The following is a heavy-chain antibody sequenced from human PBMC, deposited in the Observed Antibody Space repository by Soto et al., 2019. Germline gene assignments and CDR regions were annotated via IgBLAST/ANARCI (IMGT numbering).Heavy chain of an antibody. J-gene: IGHJ4*02. D-gene: IGHD5-18*01. Sequence: GGSLRLSCAASGFTFSSYGMHWVRQAPGKGLEWVAVISYDGSNKYYADSVKGRFTISRDNSKNTLYLQMNSLRAEDTAVYYCAKDREGYSYGYPDFDYWGQGTLVTVSS. CDR3: AKDREGYSYGYPDFDY. CDR1: GFTFSSYG. CDR2: ISYDGSNK. V-gene: IGHV3-30*18.